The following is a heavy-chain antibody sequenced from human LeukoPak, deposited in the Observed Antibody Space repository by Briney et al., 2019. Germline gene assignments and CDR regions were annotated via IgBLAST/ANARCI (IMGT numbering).Heavy chain of an antibody. J-gene: IGHJ4*02. CDR3: ARDTGATPDRSDY. Sequence: GASVKVSCKASGYTFTGYYMHWVRQAPGQGLEWMGWINPSSGGTNYAQKFQGRVTMTRDTSISTAYMELSRLRSDDTAVYYCARDTGATPDRSDYWGQGTLVTVSS. D-gene: IGHD1-26*01. CDR2: INPSSGGT. V-gene: IGHV1-2*02. CDR1: GYTFTGYY.